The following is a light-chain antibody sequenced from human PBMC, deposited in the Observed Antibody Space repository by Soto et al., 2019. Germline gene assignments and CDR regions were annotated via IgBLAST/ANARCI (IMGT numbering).Light chain of an antibody. CDR3: CTYAGHVPK. J-gene: IGLJ2*01. V-gene: IGLV2-23*02. Sequence: QSALTQPASVSGSPGQSITISCAGTTSDVAYYDLVSWYQQHPGRAPTLLIYEVHKRPSGISVRFSGSKSGATASLTISGLLPEDEAVYFCCTYAGHVPKFGGGTKLTVL. CDR2: EVH. CDR1: TSDVAYYDL.